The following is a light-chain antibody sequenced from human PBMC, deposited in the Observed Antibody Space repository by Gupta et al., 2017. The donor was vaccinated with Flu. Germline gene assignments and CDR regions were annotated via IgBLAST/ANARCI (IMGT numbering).Light chain of an antibody. CDR2: DAS. CDR3: QQRDSTPLT. CDR1: QSISSY. V-gene: IGKV1-39*01. Sequence: IQITHSPSSLSASLGDRVTITCRASQSISSYLNWYQQKPGKAPKLLIYDASSLQSGVPSRFSGSGSGTDFTLTISSLQPEDFAIYYCQQRDSTPLTFGRGTKVDIK. J-gene: IGKJ4*01.